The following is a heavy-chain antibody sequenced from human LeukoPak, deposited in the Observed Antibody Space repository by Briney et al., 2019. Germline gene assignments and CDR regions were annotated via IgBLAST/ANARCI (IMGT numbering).Heavy chain of an antibody. CDR1: GFSFSSHA. J-gene: IGHJ4*02. CDR3: AREYSSGNDY. CDR2: ISSDGRDI. V-gene: IGHV3-21*01. Sequence: GGSLRLSCAASGFSFSSHAMNWVRLAPGKGLEWVSFISSDGRDIFYSDSVRGRFTISRDNAKNSLYLQMNSLRAEDTAVYYCAREYSSGNDYWGQGTLVTVSS. D-gene: IGHD6-19*01.